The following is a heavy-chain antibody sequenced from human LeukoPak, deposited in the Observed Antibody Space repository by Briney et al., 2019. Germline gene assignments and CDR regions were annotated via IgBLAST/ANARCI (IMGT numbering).Heavy chain of an antibody. J-gene: IGHJ4*02. D-gene: IGHD6-19*01. CDR2: IFDSGST. Sequence: PSETLSLTCTVSGGSISSYYWSWIRQPPGKGLEWIGYIFDSGSTKYNPSLKGRVTISVDTSKNQFSLKLSSVTAADTAVYYCARQGFGSGWYYYFDYWGQGTLVTVSS. V-gene: IGHV4-59*08. CDR1: GGSISSYY. CDR3: ARQGFGSGWYYYFDY.